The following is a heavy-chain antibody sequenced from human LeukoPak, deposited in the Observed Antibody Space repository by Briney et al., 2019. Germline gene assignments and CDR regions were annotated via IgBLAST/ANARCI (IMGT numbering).Heavy chain of an antibody. Sequence: ASVTVSCKASGYTFTNYAIHWVRQAPGQRLEWMGWINAGTGNTRYSQKFQGRVTITRDTSASTAYIDLSSLTSEDTAMYYCARDPAENIYYHYYGMAVWGQGTTVTVSS. V-gene: IGHV1-3*01. CDR2: INAGTGNT. CDR3: ARDPAENIYYHYYGMAV. D-gene: IGHD1/OR15-1a*01. CDR1: GYTFTNYA. J-gene: IGHJ6*02.